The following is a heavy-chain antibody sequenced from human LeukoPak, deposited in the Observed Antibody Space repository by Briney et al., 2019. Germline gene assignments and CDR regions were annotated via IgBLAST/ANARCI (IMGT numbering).Heavy chain of an antibody. J-gene: IGHJ4*02. V-gene: IGHV4-39*01. CDR2: IYYSGST. Sequence: SETLSLTCTVSGASISSISYYWGWIRQPPGKGLEWIGSIYYSGSTYYNASLKSRVSISVDTSENQVSLKLSSVTAADTAGYYCARHPDGDFDFWGQGTLVTVSS. CDR3: ARHPDGDFDF. CDR1: GASISSISYY. D-gene: IGHD4-17*01.